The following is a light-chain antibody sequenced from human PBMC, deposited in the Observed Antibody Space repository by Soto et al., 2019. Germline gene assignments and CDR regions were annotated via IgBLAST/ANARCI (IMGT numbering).Light chain of an antibody. V-gene: IGLV2-8*01. CDR3: SSYAGSNVWV. CDR1: NSDVGGYNY. Sequence: QSALTQPPSASGSPGQSVTISCTGTNSDVGGYNYVSWYHQHPGKAPKLMIYEVTKRPSGVPDRFSGSKSGNTASLTVSGRQAEDEADYYCSSYAGSNVWVFGGGTKLTVL. J-gene: IGLJ3*02. CDR2: EVT.